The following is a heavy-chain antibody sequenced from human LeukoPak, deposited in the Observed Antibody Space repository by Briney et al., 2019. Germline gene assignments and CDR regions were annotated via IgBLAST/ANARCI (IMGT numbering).Heavy chain of an antibody. D-gene: IGHD2-15*01. Sequence: PSETLSLTCAVYGGSFSGYYWSWIRQPPGKGLEWIGEINHSGSTNYNPSLKSRVTISVDTSKNQFSLKLSSVTAADTAVYYCARDRSPLLANWFDPWGQGTLVTVSS. CDR2: INHSGST. CDR1: GGSFSGYY. J-gene: IGHJ5*02. CDR3: ARDRSPLLANWFDP. V-gene: IGHV4-34*01.